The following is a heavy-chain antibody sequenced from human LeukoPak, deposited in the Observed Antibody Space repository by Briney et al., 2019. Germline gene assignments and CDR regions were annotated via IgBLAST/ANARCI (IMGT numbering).Heavy chain of an antibody. J-gene: IGHJ6*02. D-gene: IGHD6-19*01. Sequence: PSETLSLTCTVSGGSISSSSYYWGWIRQPPGKGLECIGSIHYSGSAYYNPSLKSRVTISVDRSKNQFSLKLSSVTAADTAVYYCARDTVAGTQGGYYYYGMDVWGQGTTVTVSS. CDR2: IHYSGSA. V-gene: IGHV4-39*07. CDR1: GGSISSSSYY. CDR3: ARDTVAGTQGGYYYYGMDV.